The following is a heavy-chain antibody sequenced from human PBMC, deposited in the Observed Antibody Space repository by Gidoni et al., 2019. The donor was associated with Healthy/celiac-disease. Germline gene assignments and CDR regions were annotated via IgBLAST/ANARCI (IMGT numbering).Heavy chain of an antibody. CDR3: TRGRHDFWSGYYAALFDY. J-gene: IGHJ4*02. Sequence: VQLVESGGGLVKPGRSLRLSCTASGFTFGDYAMSWFRQAPGKGLEWVGFIRSKAYGGTTEYAASVKGRFTISRDDSKSIAYLQMNSLKTEDTAVYYCTRGRHDFWSGYYAALFDYWGQGTLVTVSS. D-gene: IGHD3-3*01. V-gene: IGHV3-49*05. CDR1: GFTFGDYA. CDR2: IRSKAYGGTT.